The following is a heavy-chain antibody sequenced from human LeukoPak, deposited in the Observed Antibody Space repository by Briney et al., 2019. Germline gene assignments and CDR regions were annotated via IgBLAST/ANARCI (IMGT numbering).Heavy chain of an antibody. CDR3: ARAVADKTFDY. CDR2: LYNSGST. J-gene: IGHJ4*02. V-gene: IGHV4-59*08. CDR1: GFTFSSYA. Sequence: GSLRLSCAASGFTFSSYAMSWVRQAPGKGLEWIGHLYNSGSTNYNPSLQSRVTISVDTSKNQFSLRLRSVTAADTAVYYCARAVADKTFDYWGPGTLVTVSS.